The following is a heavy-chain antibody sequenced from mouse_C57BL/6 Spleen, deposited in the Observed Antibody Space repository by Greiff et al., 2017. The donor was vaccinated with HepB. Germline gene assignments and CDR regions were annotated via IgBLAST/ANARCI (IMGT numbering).Heavy chain of an antibody. J-gene: IGHJ2*01. V-gene: IGHV1-55*01. Sequence: VQLQQPGAELVKPGASVKMSCKASGYTFTSYWITWVKQRPGQGLEWIGDIYPGSGSTNYNEKFKSKATLTVDTSSSTAYMQLSSLTSEDSAVYYCARRGYYDEGFDYWGQGTTLTVSS. CDR2: IYPGSGST. CDR3: ARRGYYDEGFDY. D-gene: IGHD1-1*01. CDR1: GYTFTSYW.